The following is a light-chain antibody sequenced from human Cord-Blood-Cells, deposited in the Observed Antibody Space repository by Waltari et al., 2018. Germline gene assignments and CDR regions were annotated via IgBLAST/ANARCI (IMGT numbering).Light chain of an antibody. CDR1: QSISSY. Sequence: DIQMTQSPSSLSASVGDRVTVTCRASQSISSYLNWYQQKPGKAPKLLIYAAYSLQSGVPSRFSGSGSATDFTLTISSLQPEDFATYYCQQSYSTPPTFGQRTRLETK. CDR2: AAY. CDR3: QQSYSTPPT. J-gene: IGKJ5*01. V-gene: IGKV1-39*01.